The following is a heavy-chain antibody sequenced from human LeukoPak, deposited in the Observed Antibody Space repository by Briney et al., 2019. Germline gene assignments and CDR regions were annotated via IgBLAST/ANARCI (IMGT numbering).Heavy chain of an antibody. V-gene: IGHV4-59*08. J-gene: IGHJ4*02. CDR2: IYYDGST. D-gene: IGHD2-15*01. Sequence: PSETLSLTCTVSGGSISSYYWSWVRQPPGKGLEWIGYIYYDGSTNYNPSLKSRVIISVDTSRNQFSLKLNSVTAADTAVYYCARLPYLYCSGGSCSYWGQGTLVTVSS. CDR1: GGSISSYY. CDR3: ARLPYLYCSGGSCSY.